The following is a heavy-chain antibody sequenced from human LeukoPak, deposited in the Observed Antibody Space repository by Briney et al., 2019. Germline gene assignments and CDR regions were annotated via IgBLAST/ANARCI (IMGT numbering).Heavy chain of an antibody. CDR2: INSNTGSP. V-gene: IGHV7-4-1*01. CDR3: ASSVFYDSSGYYGMDV. J-gene: IGHJ6*02. D-gene: IGHD3-22*01. Sequence: ASVKVSCKASGYAFTSYAMNWVRQAPGQGLEWMGWINSNTGSPTYAQGFTGRFVFSLDTSVSTAYLQICSVTAEDTAVYYCASSVFYDSSGYYGMDVWGQGTTVTVSS. CDR1: GYAFTSYA.